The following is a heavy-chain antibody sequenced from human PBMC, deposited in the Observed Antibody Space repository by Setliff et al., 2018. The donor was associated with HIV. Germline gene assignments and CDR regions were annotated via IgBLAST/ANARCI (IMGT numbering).Heavy chain of an antibody. D-gene: IGHD5-12*01. CDR1: GGSVIKDNFY. V-gene: IGHV4-39*01. Sequence: SETLSLTCSVSGGSVIKDNFYWGWIRQDPAKGLEWIGTLYDTGRTYYNPPLKSRVSIFVDTTKNEFSLNLRFVTAADAAVYFCVNSGYDGDYYYYYMDVWGKGTTVTVS. CDR3: VNSGYDGDYYYYYMDV. J-gene: IGHJ6*03. CDR2: LYDTGRT.